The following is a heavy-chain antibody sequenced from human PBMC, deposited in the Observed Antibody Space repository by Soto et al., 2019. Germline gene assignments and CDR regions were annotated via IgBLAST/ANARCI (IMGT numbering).Heavy chain of an antibody. CDR2: VKQDGSGE. CDR3: ATAGVGITTGDFDY. CDR1: GFTFSNYW. Sequence: GGSLRLSCAASGFTFSNYWMTWVRQAPGKGLEWVANVKQDGSGEYYVDSVKGRFTISRDNAKNSLYLQMNSLRAEDTALYYCATAGVGITTGDFDYWGQGTLVPVS. D-gene: IGHD1-26*01. V-gene: IGHV3-7*01. J-gene: IGHJ4*02.